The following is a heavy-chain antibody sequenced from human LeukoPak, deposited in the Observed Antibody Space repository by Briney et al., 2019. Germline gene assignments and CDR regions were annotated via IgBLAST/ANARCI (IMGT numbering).Heavy chain of an antibody. V-gene: IGHV3-23*01. CDR1: GFTFSSSA. Sequence: GGSLRLSCAASGFTFSSSAMSWVRQAPGKGLEWVSAISNNGGYTYRADSVQGRFTISRDNSKSTLCLQMNSLRAEDTAVYYCARECHDTAAHYYYDSSATFTVNAFDIWGQGTMVTVSS. CDR2: ISNNGGYT. CDR3: ARECHDTAAHYYYDSSATFTVNAFDI. J-gene: IGHJ3*02. D-gene: IGHD3-22*01.